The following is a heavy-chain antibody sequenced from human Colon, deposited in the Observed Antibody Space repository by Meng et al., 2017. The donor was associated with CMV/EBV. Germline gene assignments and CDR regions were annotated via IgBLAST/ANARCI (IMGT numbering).Heavy chain of an antibody. CDR1: CYTFTSYG. Sequence: SCYTFTSYGISWVRQAPGQGLEWMGWISPNTGDTSFAQKFQGRLTMTTDTSTRTAYMELKRLRSDDTAVYYCARILSGIFEYWGQGTLVTVSS. CDR3: ARILSGIFEY. V-gene: IGHV1-18*01. D-gene: IGHD3-3*01. CDR2: ISPNTGDT. J-gene: IGHJ4*02.